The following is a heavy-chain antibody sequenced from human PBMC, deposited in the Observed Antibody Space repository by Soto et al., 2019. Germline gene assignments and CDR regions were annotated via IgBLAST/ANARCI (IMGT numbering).Heavy chain of an antibody. CDR1: GFTFSSYS. CDR2: ISSSSAYI. V-gene: IGHV3-21*01. Sequence: PGGSLRLSCAAPGFTFSSYSMNWVRQAPGRGLEWVSSISSSSAYIYYADSVKGRFTISRDNAKDSLYLQMNSLRAEDTAVYYCARALRDSWFDPWGHGTLVTVSS. CDR3: ARALRDSWFDP. D-gene: IGHD2-21*02. J-gene: IGHJ5*02.